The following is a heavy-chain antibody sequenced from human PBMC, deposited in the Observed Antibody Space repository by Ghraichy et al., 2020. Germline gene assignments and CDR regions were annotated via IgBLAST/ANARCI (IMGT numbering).Heavy chain of an antibody. V-gene: IGHV3-64*02. Sequence: GGSLRLSCAASGFTLSDFSMHWVRQAPGKGLEYVSAISYNGGDTYYADSVKGRFTISRDNSKNPLYLQMGSLRPEDMAVYYCTRVTSGYDFWGQGTTVTVSS. D-gene: IGHD5-12*01. CDR2: ISYNGGDT. CDR1: GFTLSDFS. CDR3: TRVTSGYDF. J-gene: IGHJ6*02.